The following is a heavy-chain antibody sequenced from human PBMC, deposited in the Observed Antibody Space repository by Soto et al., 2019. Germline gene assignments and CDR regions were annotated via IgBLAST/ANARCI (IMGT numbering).Heavy chain of an antibody. CDR1: GFTFSKFW. V-gene: IGHV3-74*01. CDR3: AGSAADV. Sequence: EVQVVESGGSLDQPGGSLTLSCATSGFTFSKFWIQWVRQAPGKGPELVSSLNSDGRDTRYAVSVKGRFTISSDNAKNTLYLQMTSLRAEDTAVYYCAGSAADVWGQGPPVAVAS. D-gene: IGHD2-15*01. CDR2: LNSDGRDT. J-gene: IGHJ6*02.